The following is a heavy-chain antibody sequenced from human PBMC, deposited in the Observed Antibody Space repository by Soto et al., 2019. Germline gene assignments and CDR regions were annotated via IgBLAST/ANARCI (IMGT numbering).Heavy chain of an antibody. Sequence: DVQLVESGGGLVQPGRSLRLSCAASRFTFDDYAMHWVRQAPGKGLEWVSGISWNSGDIGYADSVKGRFTISRDNAKNSLYLQMNSLRAEDTALYYCAKDMGGSYDYYFYGMDVWGQGTTVTVSS. CDR1: RFTFDDYA. V-gene: IGHV3-9*01. D-gene: IGHD1-26*01. J-gene: IGHJ6*02. CDR3: AKDMGGSYDYYFYGMDV. CDR2: ISWNSGDI.